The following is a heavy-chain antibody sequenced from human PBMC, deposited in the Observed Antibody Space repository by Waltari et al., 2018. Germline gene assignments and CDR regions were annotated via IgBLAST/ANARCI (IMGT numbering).Heavy chain of an antibody. J-gene: IGHJ4*02. CDR3: WANDY. CDR2: IKGDGSMT. V-gene: IGHV3-7*01. Sequence: EVQLVEAGGGLVQPGGSLRLSCAASGFTFNYYWVHWVRQAPGKGLEWLANIKGDGSMTYYSDSVRGLFTISRDNAKNSVFLQMNSLTAEDTAVYYCWANDYWGQGTLVTVSS. CDR1: GFTFNYYW.